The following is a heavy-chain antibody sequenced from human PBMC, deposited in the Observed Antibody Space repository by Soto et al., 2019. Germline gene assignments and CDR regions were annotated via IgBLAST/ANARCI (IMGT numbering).Heavy chain of an antibody. CDR3: ANSGWTGGMDY. CDR1: GDTFTNYW. V-gene: IGHV5-51*01. D-gene: IGHD6-19*01. J-gene: IGHJ4*02. Sequence: PGESQKISCQASGDTFTNYWIGWVRQMPGKGLEWMGNIYPGDSGTKYSPSFQGQVTISADRSISTAYLQWSSLKALDTAIYYCANSGWTGGMDYWGQGTLVTVSS. CDR2: IYPGDSGT.